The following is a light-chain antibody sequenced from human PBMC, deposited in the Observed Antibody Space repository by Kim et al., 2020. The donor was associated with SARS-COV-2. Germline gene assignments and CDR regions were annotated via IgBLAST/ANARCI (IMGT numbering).Light chain of an antibody. CDR1: QSISSR. CDR3: QQHKDWPPLT. CDR2: GAS. Sequence: EIVMTQSPATLSVSPGERVTLSCRASQSISSRLAWYQQKPGQAPRLLIYGASTRAPGIPARFSGSGSGTEFTLTITSLQSEDFAMYYCQQHKDWPPLTFGGGTKVDIK. J-gene: IGKJ4*01. V-gene: IGKV3-15*01.